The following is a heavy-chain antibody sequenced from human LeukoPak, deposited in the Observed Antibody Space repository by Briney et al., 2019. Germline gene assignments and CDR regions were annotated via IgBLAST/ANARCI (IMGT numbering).Heavy chain of an antibody. CDR1: GFTFSRYA. Sequence: GGSLRLSCAASGFTFSRYAMSWVRQAPGKGLEWVSSISGSGVSTYYADSVKGRFTISRDNSKNTLYLQMNSLRAEDTAVYYCAKERRADGDYISAFDIWGQGTMVTVSS. CDR2: ISGSGVST. V-gene: IGHV3-23*01. CDR3: AKERRADGDYISAFDI. J-gene: IGHJ3*02. D-gene: IGHD4-17*01.